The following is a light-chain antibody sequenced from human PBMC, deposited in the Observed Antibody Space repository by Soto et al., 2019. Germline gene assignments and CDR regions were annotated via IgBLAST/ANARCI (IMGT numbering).Light chain of an antibody. CDR3: QQRSDWPT. V-gene: IGKV3-11*01. J-gene: IGKJ4*01. CDR2: DAS. Sequence: EIVLIQSPATLSLSPGERATLSCRASQSISSYLAWYQQKPGQAPRLLIHDASNRATGIPARFTGSGSGTDFTLTISSLEPEDFAVYFCQQRSDWPTFGGGTKVEI. CDR1: QSISSY.